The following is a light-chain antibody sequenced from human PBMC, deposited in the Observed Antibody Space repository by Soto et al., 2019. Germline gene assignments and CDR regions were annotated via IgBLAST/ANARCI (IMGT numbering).Light chain of an antibody. CDR2: KVS. J-gene: IGKJ2*01. V-gene: IGKV2-30*01. Sequence: DVVMTQSPLSLPVPVGQPASISCTSSQSPVYSDGKTYLSWLQQRPGQSPRRLIYKVSNRDSGLPDRFSGSGSGTDFTLKISRVEAEDVGVYYCMQGTHWPRTLGQGTKLEIK. CDR1: QSPVYSDGKTY. CDR3: MQGTHWPRT.